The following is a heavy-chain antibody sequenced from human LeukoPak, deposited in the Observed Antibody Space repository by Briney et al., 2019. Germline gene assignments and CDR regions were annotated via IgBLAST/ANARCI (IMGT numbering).Heavy chain of an antibody. J-gene: IGHJ4*02. D-gene: IGHD3-10*01. V-gene: IGHV1-2*02. CDR2: INPDNGGT. Sequence: ASVKVSCKASGYTFTGYYIHWVRQASGQGLEWMGWINPDNGGTKYAQKFQGRVTMTSDTSISTAYMDPSRLTSDDTAMYYCARVDPAMGRDYYFDWWGQGTLVTVSS. CDR1: GYTFTGYY. CDR3: ARVDPAMGRDYYFDW.